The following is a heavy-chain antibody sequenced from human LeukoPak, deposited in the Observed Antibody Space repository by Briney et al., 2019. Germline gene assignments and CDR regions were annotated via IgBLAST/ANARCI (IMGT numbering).Heavy chain of an antibody. D-gene: IGHD3-10*01. J-gene: IGHJ6*02. CDR1: GFTFSTYW. Sequence: PGEALRLSCAASGFTFSTYWMSWVRQAPGKGLEWVANINKDESEKYYVDSVKRRFTTSRDNAKNSQYLQMNSLRAEDTAVYYCPRVGVSSYYGMDIWGQGATVIVSS. CDR2: INKDESEK. V-gene: IGHV3-7*05. CDR3: PRVGVSSYYGMDI.